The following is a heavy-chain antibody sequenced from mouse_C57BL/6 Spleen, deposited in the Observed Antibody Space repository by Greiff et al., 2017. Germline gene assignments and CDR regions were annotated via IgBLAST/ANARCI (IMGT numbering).Heavy chain of an antibody. D-gene: IGHD2-1*01. V-gene: IGHV2-6-1*01. CDR2: IWSDGST. J-gene: IGHJ1*03. Sequence: VQLQQSGPGLVAPSQSLSITCTVSGFSLTSYGVHWVRQPPGKGLEWLVVIWSDGSTTYNSALKSRLSISKDNSKSQVFLKMNSLQTDDTAMYYCARHGEDYGNYVFDVWGTGTTVTVSS. CDR3: ARHGEDYGNYVFDV. CDR1: GFSLTSYG.